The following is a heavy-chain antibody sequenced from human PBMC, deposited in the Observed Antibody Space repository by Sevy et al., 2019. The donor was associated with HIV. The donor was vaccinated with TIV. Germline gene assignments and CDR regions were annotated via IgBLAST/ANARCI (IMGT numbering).Heavy chain of an antibody. CDR1: AFTFSSYG. D-gene: IGHD6-19*01. Sequence: GGSLRLSCAASAFTFSSYGMHWVRQAPGKGLEWVAVISYDGSNKYYADSVKGRFTISRDNSKNTLYLQMNSLRAEDTAVYYCAKDLILLSSGWIFDYWGQGTLVTVSS. CDR2: ISYDGSNK. CDR3: AKDLILLSSGWIFDY. J-gene: IGHJ4*02. V-gene: IGHV3-30*18.